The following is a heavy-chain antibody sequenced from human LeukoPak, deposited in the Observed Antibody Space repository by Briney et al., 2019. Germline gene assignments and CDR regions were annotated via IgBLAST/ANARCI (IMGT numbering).Heavy chain of an antibody. Sequence: GGSLRLSCAASGFTFSNAWMSWVRQAPGKGLEWVGRIKSKTDGGTTDYAAPVKGRFTISRDNSKNTLYLQMNSLRAEDTAVYYCAKDLWLNRFLEWLPSYFDYWGQGTLVTVSS. J-gene: IGHJ4*02. CDR3: AKDLWLNRFLEWLPSYFDY. D-gene: IGHD3-3*01. V-gene: IGHV3-15*01. CDR1: GFTFSNAW. CDR2: IKSKTDGGTT.